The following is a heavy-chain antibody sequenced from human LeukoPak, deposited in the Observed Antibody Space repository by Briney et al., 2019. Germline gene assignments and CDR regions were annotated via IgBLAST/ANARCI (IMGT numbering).Heavy chain of an antibody. V-gene: IGHV3-30*03. CDR3: ARPRSSIYYYYGMDV. CDR2: TSYDGSNK. CDR1: GFTFSSYG. Sequence: GGSLRLSCAASGFTFSSYGMHWVRQAPGKGLEWVAVTSYDGSNKYCADSVKGRFTISRDNSKNTLYLQMNSLRAEDTAVYYCARPRSSIYYYYGMDVWGKGTTVTVSS. J-gene: IGHJ6*04.